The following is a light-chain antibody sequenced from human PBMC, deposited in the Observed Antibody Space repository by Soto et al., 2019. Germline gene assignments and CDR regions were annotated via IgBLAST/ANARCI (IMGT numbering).Light chain of an antibody. CDR3: QQYNTH. V-gene: IGKV1-5*03. CDR1: QSISSY. CDR2: KSS. Sequence: DIQMTQSPSTLSASVGDRVTITCRASQSISSYLAWYQQKPGKAPKLLIYKSSSLERGVPSRFSGSGSGTESTLTLSSLQLDDSATDYCQQYNTHFGGGTKVDIK. J-gene: IGKJ4*01.